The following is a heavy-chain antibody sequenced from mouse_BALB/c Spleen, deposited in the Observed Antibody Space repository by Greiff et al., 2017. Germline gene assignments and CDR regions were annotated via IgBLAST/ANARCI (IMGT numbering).Heavy chain of an antibody. CDR1: GFNIKDTY. D-gene: IGHD1-2*01. CDR2: IDPANGNT. CDR3: ARSGYYGPNYYAMDY. V-gene: IGHV14-3*02. Sequence: DVKLVESGAELVKPGASVKLSCTASGFNIKDTYMHWVKQRPEQGLEWIGRIDPANGNTKYDPKFQGKATITADTSSNTAYLQLSSLTSEDTAVYYCARSGYYGPNYYAMDYWGQGTSVTVSS. J-gene: IGHJ4*01.